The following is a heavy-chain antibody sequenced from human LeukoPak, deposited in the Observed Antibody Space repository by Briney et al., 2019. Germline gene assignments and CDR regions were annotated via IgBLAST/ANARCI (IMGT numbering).Heavy chain of an antibody. CDR1: GGTFSSYA. CDR3: ARTRGYSYGYGDY. D-gene: IGHD5-18*01. J-gene: IGHJ4*02. CDR2: IIPIFGTA. Sequence: GASVKVSCKASGGTFSSYAISWVRQAPGQGLEWMGGIIPIFGTANYAQKFQGRVTITADESTSTAHMELSSLRSDDTAVYYCARTRGYSYGYGDYWGQGTLVTVSS. V-gene: IGHV1-69*13.